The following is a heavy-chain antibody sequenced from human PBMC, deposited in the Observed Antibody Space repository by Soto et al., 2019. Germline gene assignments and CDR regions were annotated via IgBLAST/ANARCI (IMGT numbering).Heavy chain of an antibody. CDR2: IYYSGST. J-gene: IGHJ4*02. CDR1: GGSISSGSYY. Sequence: SSETLSLTCTVSGGSISSGSYYWGWIRQPPGKGLEWIGSIYYSGSTYYNPSLKSRVTISVDTSKNQFSLKLSSVTAADTAVYYCARHPYSSGGDYWGQGTLVTVSS. V-gene: IGHV4-39*01. D-gene: IGHD6-19*01. CDR3: ARHPYSSGGDY.